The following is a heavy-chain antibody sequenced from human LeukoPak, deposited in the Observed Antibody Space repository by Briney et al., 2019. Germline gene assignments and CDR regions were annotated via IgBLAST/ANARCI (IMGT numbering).Heavy chain of an antibody. J-gene: IGHJ4*02. CDR1: GYTFTDYY. CDR2: INPSSGGS. V-gene: IGHV1-2*02. Sequence: GASVKVSCKASGYTFTDYYIHWVRQAPGQGLEWMGWINPSSGGSKYAQKFQGRVTMTRDTSISTAYMELSRLRSDDTAVYYCARDMDSGPDFFDYWGLGTLVTVSS. CDR3: ARDMDSGPDFFDY. D-gene: IGHD1-26*01.